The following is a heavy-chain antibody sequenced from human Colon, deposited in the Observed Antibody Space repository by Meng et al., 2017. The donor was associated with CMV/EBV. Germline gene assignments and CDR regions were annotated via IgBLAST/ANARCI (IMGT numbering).Heavy chain of an antibody. Sequence: GESLKISCVTSDSTFSLYTMFWVRQAPGKGLEWVAFSRFDGQSKYAESVKGRFTISRDNSRNTVFLQMNSLRVEDTAVYYCVKGSTPGGGYLAFWGQGTRVTVSS. D-gene: IGHD3-16*02. CDR2: SRFDGQSK. CDR1: DSTFSLYT. J-gene: IGHJ4*02. CDR3: VKGSTPGGGYLAF. V-gene: IGHV3-30*02.